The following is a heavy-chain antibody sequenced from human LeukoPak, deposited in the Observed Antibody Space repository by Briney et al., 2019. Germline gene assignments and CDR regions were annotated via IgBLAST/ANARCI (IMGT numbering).Heavy chain of an antibody. CDR3: ARDWRRAAFDI. Sequence: GGSLRLSCAASEFTFNSYNMNWVRQAPGKGLEWVSGINWNGGSTGYADSVKGRFTISRDNAKNSLYLQMNSLRAEDTALYYCARDWRRAAFDIWGQGTMVTVSS. CDR2: INWNGGST. V-gene: IGHV3-20*04. CDR1: EFTFNSYN. J-gene: IGHJ3*02.